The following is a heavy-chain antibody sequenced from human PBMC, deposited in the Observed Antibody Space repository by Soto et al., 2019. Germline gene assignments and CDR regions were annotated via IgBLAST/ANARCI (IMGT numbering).Heavy chain of an antibody. D-gene: IGHD3-10*01. CDR3: ARGSYRRGSPLDAFDI. Sequence: QVQLVQSGAGVKKPGSSVKVSCKASGGTFSSYAISWVRQAPGQGLEWMGGIIPIFGTANYAQKFQGRVTITADESTSTAYMELSSLRSEDTAVYYCARGSYRRGSPLDAFDIWGQGTMVTVSS. CDR2: IIPIFGTA. CDR1: GGTFSSYA. V-gene: IGHV1-69*01. J-gene: IGHJ3*02.